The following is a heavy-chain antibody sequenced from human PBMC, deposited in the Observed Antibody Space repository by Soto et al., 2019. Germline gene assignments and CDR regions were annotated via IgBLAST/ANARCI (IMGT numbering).Heavy chain of an antibody. V-gene: IGHV1-18*04. CDR1: GYTFTSYV. CDR2: ISAYNGNT. J-gene: IGHJ4*02. CDR3: ARLNYYDSSGYYLLDY. Sequence: ASVKVSGKASGYTFTSYVISWVRQSPGQGLEWMGWISAYNGNTNYAQKLQGRVTMTTDTSTSTAYMELRSLRSDDTAVYYCARLNYYDSSGYYLLDYWGQGTLVTVSS. D-gene: IGHD3-22*01.